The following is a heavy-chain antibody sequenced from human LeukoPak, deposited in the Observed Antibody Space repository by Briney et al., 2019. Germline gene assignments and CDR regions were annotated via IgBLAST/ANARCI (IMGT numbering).Heavy chain of an antibody. J-gene: IGHJ3*02. V-gene: IGHV1-69*13. CDR3: ATQYSSSSDAFDI. CDR1: GGTFSSYA. CDR2: IIPIFGTA. Sequence: SVKVSCKASGGTFSSYAISWVRQAPGQGLEWMGGIIPIFGTANYAQKFQGRVTITADESTSTAYMELSSLRSEDTAVYYCATQYSSSSDAFDIWGQGTMVTVSS. D-gene: IGHD6-6*01.